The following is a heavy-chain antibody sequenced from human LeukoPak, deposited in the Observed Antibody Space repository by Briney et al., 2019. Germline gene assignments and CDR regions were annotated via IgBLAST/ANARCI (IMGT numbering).Heavy chain of an antibody. Sequence: SETLSLTCTVSGASVSTGSYYWGWIRQPPGKGLEAIGSVFYSGSTNYNPSLKSRLTISVDTSKNQFSLRLTSVTAADTAVYYCARHTPSWSDYSYFLDYWGQGILVTVSS. V-gene: IGHV4-39*01. CDR2: VFYSGST. CDR3: ARHTPSWSDYSYFLDY. J-gene: IGHJ4*02. CDR1: GASVSTGSYY. D-gene: IGHD3-3*01.